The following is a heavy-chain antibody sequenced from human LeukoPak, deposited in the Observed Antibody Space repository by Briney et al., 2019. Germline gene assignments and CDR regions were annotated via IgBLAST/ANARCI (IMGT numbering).Heavy chain of an antibody. D-gene: IGHD2-15*01. CDR3: ARGGGYHQYYFDY. CDR2: INAGNGNT. CDR1: GYTFTSYA. V-gene: IGHV1-3*01. Sequence: ASVKVSCKASGYTFTSYAMHWVRQAPGQRLEWMGWINAGNGNTKYSQKFQGRVTITRDTSASTAYMELSSLRSEDTAVYYCARGGGYHQYYFDYWGQGTLVTVSS. J-gene: IGHJ4*02.